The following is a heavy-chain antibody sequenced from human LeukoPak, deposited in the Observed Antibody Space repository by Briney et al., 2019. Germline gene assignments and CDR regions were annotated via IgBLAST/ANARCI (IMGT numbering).Heavy chain of an antibody. CDR1: RFTFSSYG. CDR3: ATGIAAAGTGYFQH. Sequence: GRSQRLSCAASRFTFSSYGMHWVRQAPGKGPEWVAVISYDGSNKYYADSVKGRFTISRDNSKNTLYLQMNSLRAEDTAVYYCATGIAAAGTGYFQHWGQGTLVIVSS. J-gene: IGHJ1*01. CDR2: ISYDGSNK. V-gene: IGHV3-30*03. D-gene: IGHD6-13*01.